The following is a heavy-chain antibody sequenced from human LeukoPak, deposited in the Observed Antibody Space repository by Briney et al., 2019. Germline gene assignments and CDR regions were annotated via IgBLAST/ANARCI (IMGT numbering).Heavy chain of an antibody. V-gene: IGHV3-15*01. CDR1: GFNFNNAW. D-gene: IGHD1-26*01. J-gene: IGHJ6*03. CDR3: TTVKRGWSYKPREYYYYYMDV. Sequence: GGSLRLSCIASGFNFNNAWMSWVRQAPGKGLEWVGRIKSKTDGGTTDYAAPVKGRFTISRDDSKNTLYLQINSLKTEDTAVYYCTTVKRGWSYKPREYYYYYMDVWGKGTTVTVSS. CDR2: IKSKTDGGTT.